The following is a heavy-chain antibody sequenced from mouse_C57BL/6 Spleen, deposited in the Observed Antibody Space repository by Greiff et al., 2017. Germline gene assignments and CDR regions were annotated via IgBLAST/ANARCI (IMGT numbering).Heavy chain of an antibody. D-gene: IGHD2-4*01. CDR2: INYDGSST. Sequence: EVMLVESEGGLVQPGSSMKLSCTASGFTFSDYYMAWVRQVPEKGLEWVANINYDGSSTYYLDSLKSRFIISRDNAKNILYLQMSSLKSEDTATYYCARGGITYAMDYWGQGTSVTVSS. J-gene: IGHJ4*01. V-gene: IGHV5-16*01. CDR3: ARGGITYAMDY. CDR1: GFTFSDYY.